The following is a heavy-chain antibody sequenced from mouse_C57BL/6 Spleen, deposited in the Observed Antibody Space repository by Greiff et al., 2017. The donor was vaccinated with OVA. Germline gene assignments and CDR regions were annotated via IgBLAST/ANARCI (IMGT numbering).Heavy chain of an antibody. CDR3: TRKDSWAWFAY. J-gene: IGHJ3*01. CDR1: GYTFTDYE. CDR2: IDPETGGT. D-gene: IGHD4-1*01. V-gene: IGHV1-15*01. Sequence: VKVVESGAELVRPGASVTLSCKASGYTFTDYEMHWVKQTPVHGLEWIGAIDPETGGTAYNQKFKGKAILTADKSSSTAYMELRSLTSEDSAVEYCTRKDSWAWFAYWGQGTLVTVSA.